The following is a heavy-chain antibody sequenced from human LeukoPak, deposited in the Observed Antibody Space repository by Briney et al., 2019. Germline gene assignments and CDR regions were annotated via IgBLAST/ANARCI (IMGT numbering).Heavy chain of an antibody. Sequence: GGSLRLSCAASGFTFSSYSMNWVRQTPGKGLEWVSYISGSTSTINYADSVRGRLTISRDNAKNSLYLQMNSLRAEDTAVYYCARGPGSSGWYFFLDYWGQETLVTVSS. J-gene: IGHJ4*02. CDR3: ARGPGSSGWYFFLDY. CDR1: GFTFSSYS. CDR2: ISGSTSTI. D-gene: IGHD6-19*01. V-gene: IGHV3-48*01.